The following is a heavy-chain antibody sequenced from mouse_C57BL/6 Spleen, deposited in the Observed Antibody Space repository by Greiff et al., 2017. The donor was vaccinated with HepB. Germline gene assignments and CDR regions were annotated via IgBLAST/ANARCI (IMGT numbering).Heavy chain of an antibody. V-gene: IGHV1-55*01. CDR3: ARGTTVDY. CDR2: IYPGSGST. Sequence: QVHVKQPGAELVKPGASVKMSCKASGYTFTSYWITWLKQRPGQGLEWIGDIYPGSGSTNYNEKFKSKATLTVDTSSSTAYMQLSSLTSEDSAVYYCARGTTVDYWGQGTTLTVSS. J-gene: IGHJ2*01. CDR1: GYTFTSYW. D-gene: IGHD1-1*01.